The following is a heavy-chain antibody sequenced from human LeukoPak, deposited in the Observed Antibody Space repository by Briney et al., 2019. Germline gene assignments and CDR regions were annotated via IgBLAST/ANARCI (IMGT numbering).Heavy chain of an antibody. V-gene: IGHV1-69*05. CDR2: IIPVFGTA. CDR3: ARDRCHLYYYDSSGCEALGY. D-gene: IGHD3-22*01. Sequence: TVKVSCKASGGTFSSYAISWVRQAPGQGLEWMGGIIPVFGTANYAQKFQGRVTITTDESTSTAYMELSSLRSEDTAVYYCARDRCHLYYYDSSGCEALGYWGQGTLVTVSS. J-gene: IGHJ4*02. CDR1: GGTFSSYA.